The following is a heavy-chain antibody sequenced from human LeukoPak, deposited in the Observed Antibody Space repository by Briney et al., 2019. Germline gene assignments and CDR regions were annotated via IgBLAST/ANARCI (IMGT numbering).Heavy chain of an antibody. V-gene: IGHV1-2*02. CDR1: GYTFTDYY. CDR2: INPNNGGT. D-gene: IGHD5-12*01. Sequence: EASVKVSCKASGYTFTDYYIHWVRRAPGQGLEWMGWINPNNGGTYFAQKFKGRVTMTRDTSVSTAYVEVSSLRSDDTAVYYCARDLHKYSGYGLTEWGQGTLVTVSS. CDR3: ARDLHKYSGYGLTE. J-gene: IGHJ4*02.